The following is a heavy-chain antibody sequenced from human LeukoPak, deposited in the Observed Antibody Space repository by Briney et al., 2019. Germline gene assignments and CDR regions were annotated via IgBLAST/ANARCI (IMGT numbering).Heavy chain of an antibody. CDR3: ARVFDGYNSFDY. D-gene: IGHD5-24*01. Sequence: SGGSLRLSCAASGFTVSSNYMSWVRQAPGKGLEWVSVIYSGGSTYYADSVKGRFTISRDNSKNTLYLQINSLRAEDTAVYYCARVFDGYNSFDYWGQGTLVTVSS. CDR1: GFTVSSNY. CDR2: IYSGGST. V-gene: IGHV3-53*01. J-gene: IGHJ4*02.